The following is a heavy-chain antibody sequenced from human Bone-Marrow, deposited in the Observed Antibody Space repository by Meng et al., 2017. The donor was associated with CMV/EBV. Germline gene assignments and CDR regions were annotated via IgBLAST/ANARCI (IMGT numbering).Heavy chain of an antibody. J-gene: IGHJ4*02. CDR3: ASDRLGIQFDY. CDR2: IYYSGST. D-gene: IGHD6-13*01. CDR1: GGSISSRSYY. Sequence: SETLSLTCTVSGGSISSRSYYWGWIRQPPGKGLEWIGSIYYSGSTYYNPSLKSRVTISVDTSKNQFSLKLSSVTAADTAVYYCASDRLGIQFDYWGQGTLVTVSS. V-gene: IGHV4-39*07.